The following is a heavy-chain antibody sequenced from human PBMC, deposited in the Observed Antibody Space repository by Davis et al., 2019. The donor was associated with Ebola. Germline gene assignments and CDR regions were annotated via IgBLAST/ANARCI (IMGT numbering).Heavy chain of an antibody. D-gene: IGHD3-10*01. V-gene: IGHV4-59*01. J-gene: IGHJ6*04. Sequence: SETLSLTCTVSGGSISSYYWSWIRQPPGKGLEWIGYVYYTGSTNVNPSLKSRVTMSVDTSKNQFSLKLNSVTAADTAVYYCASFGGSGEFNHYYGMDVWGKGTTVTVSS. CDR3: ASFGGSGEFNHYYGMDV. CDR2: VYYTGST. CDR1: GGSISSYY.